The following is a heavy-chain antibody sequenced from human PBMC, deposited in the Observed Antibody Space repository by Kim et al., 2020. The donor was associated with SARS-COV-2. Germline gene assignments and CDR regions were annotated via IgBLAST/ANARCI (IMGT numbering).Heavy chain of an antibody. D-gene: IGHD2-15*01. CDR2: IYPGDSDT. J-gene: IGHJ5*02. Sequence: GESLKISCKGSGYSFTSYWIGWVRQMPGKGLEWMGIIYPGDSDTRYSPSFQGQVTISADKSISTAYLQWSSLKASDTAMYYCARQAYCSGGSCFWFDPWGQGTLVTVSS. CDR1: GYSFTSYW. CDR3: ARQAYCSGGSCFWFDP. V-gene: IGHV5-51*01.